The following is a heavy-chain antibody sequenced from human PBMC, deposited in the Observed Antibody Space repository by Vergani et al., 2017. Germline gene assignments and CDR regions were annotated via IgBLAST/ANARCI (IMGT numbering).Heavy chain of an antibody. D-gene: IGHD2/OR15-2a*01. V-gene: IGHV4-39*01. CDR1: GGSINPSSSF. CDR2: INYVGRT. CDR3: ARGCASNRCPTRGTVEI. Sequence: QLQLQESGPGLVKPSETLSLICTVSGGSINPSSSFWGWIRQSPGKGLEWIGSINYVGRTYYIPSLQSRATVFVDTSKNQFSLNLTSVTAADTAVYYCARGCASNRCPTRGTVEIWGRGTLVTVSS. J-gene: IGHJ3*02.